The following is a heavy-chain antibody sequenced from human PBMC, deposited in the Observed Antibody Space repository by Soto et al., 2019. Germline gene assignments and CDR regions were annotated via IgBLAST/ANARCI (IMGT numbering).Heavy chain of an antibody. CDR1: GCSITGYY. V-gene: IGHV4-59*01. Sequence: SATLSLTCPITGCSITGYYWSWMRHPPGKGLEWIGYMYNTGSTVYNPSFKSRVTISVDTSKNQFSLKLNSVTAADTAVYYCARDLWGYCGTDCYPLDVWGQGTTVT. CDR3: ARDLWGYCGTDCYPLDV. D-gene: IGHD2-21*02. J-gene: IGHJ6*02. CDR2: MYNTGST.